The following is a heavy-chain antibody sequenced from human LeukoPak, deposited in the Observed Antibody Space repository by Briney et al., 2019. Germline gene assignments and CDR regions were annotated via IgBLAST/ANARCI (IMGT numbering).Heavy chain of an antibody. CDR1: GFTFSGYN. CDR3: ARDSLYGTDY. J-gene: IGHJ4*02. D-gene: IGHD3-10*01. V-gene: IGHV3-30*02. Sequence: GGSLRLSCAASGFTFSGYNIHWVRQAPGKGLEWVAFIQYDGTNKYYADSLKGRFTISRDNSKNTLYLQMNSLRAEDTAVYYCARDSLYGTDYWGQGTLVTVSS. CDR2: IQYDGTNK.